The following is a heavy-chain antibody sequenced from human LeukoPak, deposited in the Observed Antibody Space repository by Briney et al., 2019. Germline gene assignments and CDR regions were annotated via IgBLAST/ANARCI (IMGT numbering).Heavy chain of an antibody. J-gene: IGHJ4*02. Sequence: ASVKVPCKASGGTFSSYAISWVRQAPGQGLEWMGRIIPIFGTANYAQKFQGRVTITTDESTSTAYMELSSLRSEDTAVYYCATDYCSGGSCHDYWGQGTLVTVSS. V-gene: IGHV1-69*05. D-gene: IGHD2-15*01. CDR3: ATDYCSGGSCHDY. CDR1: GGTFSSYA. CDR2: IIPIFGTA.